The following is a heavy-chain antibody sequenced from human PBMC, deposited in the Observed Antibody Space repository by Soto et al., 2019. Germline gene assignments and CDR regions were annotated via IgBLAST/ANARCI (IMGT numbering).Heavy chain of an antibody. V-gene: IGHV1-69*06. J-gene: IGHJ6*04. D-gene: IGHD5-12*01. CDR3: ARRYDIVPTTTALYYYYGMDV. CDR1: GGTFSSYA. CDR2: IIPIFGTA. Sequence: SVKVSCKASGGTFSSYAISWVRQAPGQGLEWMGWIIPIFGTANYAQKFQGRVTITADKSTSTAYMELSSLRSEDTAVYYCARRYDIVPTTTALYYYYGMDVWGKEXTVTV.